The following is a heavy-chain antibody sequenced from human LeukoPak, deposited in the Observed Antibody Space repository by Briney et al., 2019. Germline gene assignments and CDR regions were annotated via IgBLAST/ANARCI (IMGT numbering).Heavy chain of an antibody. CDR1: GDSISSIYY. V-gene: IGHV4-38-2*02. J-gene: IGHJ6*03. Sequence: SETLSLTCNVSGDSISSIYYWGWIRQPPGKGLEWIASIYQSGSTYHNPSLKSRVTISIDTSKNQFSLKVTSVTAADTAVYYCATATVTTDYYYYYMDVWGKGTTVTVSS. CDR2: IYQSGST. CDR3: ATATVTTDYYYYYMDV. D-gene: IGHD4-17*01.